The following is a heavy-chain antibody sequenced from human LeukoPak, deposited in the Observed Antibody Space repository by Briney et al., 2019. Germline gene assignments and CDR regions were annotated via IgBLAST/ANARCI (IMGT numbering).Heavy chain of an antibody. D-gene: IGHD6-19*01. CDR3: AKVRQWLRNYYFDY. J-gene: IGHJ4*02. Sequence: PGRSLRLSCAASGFTFDDYAMPWVRQAPGKGLEWVSGISWNSGSIGYADSVKGRFTISRDNAKNSLYLQMNSLRAEDTALYYCAKVRQWLRNYYFDYWGQGTLVTVSS. V-gene: IGHV3-9*01. CDR1: GFTFDDYA. CDR2: ISWNSGSI.